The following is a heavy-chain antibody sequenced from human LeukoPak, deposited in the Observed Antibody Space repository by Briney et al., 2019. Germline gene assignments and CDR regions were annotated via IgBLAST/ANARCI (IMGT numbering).Heavy chain of an antibody. CDR1: GYTFTSYY. CDR3: ARSSSSWYYFDY. J-gene: IGHJ4*02. V-gene: IGHV1-46*01. D-gene: IGHD6-13*01. CDR2: INPSGGST. Sequence: ASVKVSCKASGYTFTSYYMHWVRQAPGQGLERMGIINPSGGSTSYAQKFQGRVTMTRDMSTSTVYMELSSLRSEDTAVYYCARSSSSWYYFDYWGQGTLVTVSS.